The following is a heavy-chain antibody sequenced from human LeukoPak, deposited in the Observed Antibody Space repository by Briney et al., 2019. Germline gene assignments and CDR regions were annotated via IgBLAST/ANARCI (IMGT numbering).Heavy chain of an antibody. J-gene: IGHJ5*02. CDR2: ISGSGGST. V-gene: IGHV3-23*01. Sequence: GGSLRLSCAASGFTFSSYAMSWVRQAPGKGLEWVSGISGSGGSTYYADSVKGRFTISRDNSKNTLYLQMNSLRAEDTAVYYCAKDPTTGTTPNWFDPWGQGTLVTVSS. CDR1: GFTFSSYA. D-gene: IGHD1-1*01. CDR3: AKDPTTGTTPNWFDP.